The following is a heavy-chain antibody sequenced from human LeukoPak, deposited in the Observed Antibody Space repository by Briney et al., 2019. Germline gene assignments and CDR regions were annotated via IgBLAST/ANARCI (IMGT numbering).Heavy chain of an antibody. CDR2: IYYSGST. V-gene: IGHV4-59*01. CDR3: AREVRAVIRWNWFDP. J-gene: IGHJ5*02. Sequence: SSETLSLTCTVSGGSISSYYWSWIRQTPGKGLEWIGYIYYSGSTNYNPSLKSRVTISVDTSKNQFSLKLSSVTAADTAVYYCAREVRAVIRWNWFDPWGQGTLVTVSS. CDR1: GGSISSYY. D-gene: IGHD3-10*01.